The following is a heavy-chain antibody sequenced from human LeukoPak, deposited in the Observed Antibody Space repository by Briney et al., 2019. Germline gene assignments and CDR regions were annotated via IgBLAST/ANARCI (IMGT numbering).Heavy chain of an antibody. J-gene: IGHJ4*02. V-gene: IGHV4-61*02. Sequence: SETLSLTCTVSGGSISSGSYYWSWIRQPAGKGLEWIGRIYTSGSTNYNPSLKSRVTISVDTSKNQFSLKLSSVTAADTAVYYCAREGGPYYCSSTSCYPFDYWGQGTLVTVPS. CDR1: GGSISSGSYY. CDR2: IYTSGST. CDR3: AREGGPYYCSSTSCYPFDY. D-gene: IGHD2-2*01.